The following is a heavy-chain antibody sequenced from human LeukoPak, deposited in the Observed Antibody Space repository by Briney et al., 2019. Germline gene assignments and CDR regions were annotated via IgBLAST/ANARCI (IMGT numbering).Heavy chain of an antibody. CDR3: ARGTVTTYYYYGMDV. V-gene: IGHV3-30-3*01. CDR2: ISYDGSNK. Sequence: GGSLRLSCAASGFTFSSYAMHWARQAPGKGLEWVAVISYDGSNKYYADSVKGRFTISRDNSKNTLYLQMNSLRAEDTAVYYCARGTVTTYYYYGMDVWGQGTTVTVSS. CDR1: GFTFSSYA. J-gene: IGHJ6*02. D-gene: IGHD4-17*01.